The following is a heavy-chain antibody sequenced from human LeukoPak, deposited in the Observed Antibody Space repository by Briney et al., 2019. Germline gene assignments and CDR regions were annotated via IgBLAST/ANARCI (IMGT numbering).Heavy chain of an antibody. D-gene: IGHD2-21*02. CDR2: IIPIFGTA. CDR1: GGTFSSYA. Sequence: ASVKVSCKASGGTFSSYAISWVRQAPGQGLEWMGGIIPIFGTANYAQKFQGRVTITADESTSTAYMELSSLRSEDTAVYYCARGREYCGGDCYWSYYYYYMDVWGKGTTATVSS. CDR3: ARGREYCGGDCYWSYYYYYMDV. V-gene: IGHV1-69*13. J-gene: IGHJ6*03.